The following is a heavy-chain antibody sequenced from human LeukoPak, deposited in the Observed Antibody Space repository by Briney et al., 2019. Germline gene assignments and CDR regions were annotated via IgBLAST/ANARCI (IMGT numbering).Heavy chain of an antibody. V-gene: IGHV1-18*04. D-gene: IGHD5-12*01. CDR3: ARDDGQWLLREDY. J-gene: IGHJ4*02. CDR1: GYTLTDYY. CDR2: ISAYNGNT. Sequence: GASVKVSCKASGYTLTDYYLHWVRQAPGQGLKWMGWISAYNGNTNYAQRLQDRVTMTTDTSTSTAYMELRSLRSDDTAVYYCARDDGQWLLREDYWGQGTLVTVSS.